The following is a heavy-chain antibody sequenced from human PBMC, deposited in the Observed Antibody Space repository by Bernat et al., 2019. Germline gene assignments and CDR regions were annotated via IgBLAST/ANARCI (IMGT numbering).Heavy chain of an antibody. CDR1: GFTFDDYA. Sequence: EVQLVESGGDLVQPGRSLRLSCAASGFTFDDYAMHWVRQAPGKGLEWVSGISWNSGSIGYADSVKGRFTISRDNAKNSLYLQMNSLRAEDTALYYCTKDLLAEQWLARDWYFDLWGRGTLVTVSS. V-gene: IGHV3-9*01. CDR3: TKDLLAEQWLARDWYFDL. J-gene: IGHJ2*01. CDR2: ISWNSGSI. D-gene: IGHD6-19*01.